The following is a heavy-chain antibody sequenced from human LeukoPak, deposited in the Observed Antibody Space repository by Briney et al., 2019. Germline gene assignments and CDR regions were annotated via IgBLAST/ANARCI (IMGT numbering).Heavy chain of an antibody. V-gene: IGHV3-33*01. CDR1: GFTFSNYG. CDR3: AAFNRGDYGEYFKH. Sequence: GGSLRLSCAASGFTFSNYGMHWVRQAPGKGLEWVAVIWYDGSNENYADSVKGRFTISRDNSKNTLYLQMNSLRVEDTAVYYCAAFNRGDYGEYFKHGAPGTLVTVSS. D-gene: IGHD4-17*01. CDR2: IWYDGSNE. J-gene: IGHJ1*01.